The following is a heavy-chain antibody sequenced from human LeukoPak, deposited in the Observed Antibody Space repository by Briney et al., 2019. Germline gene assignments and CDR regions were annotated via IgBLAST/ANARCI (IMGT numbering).Heavy chain of an antibody. CDR2: INHSGST. CDR3: ARLLKYQLLSNLSSKPGDYYGMDV. J-gene: IGHJ6*02. CDR1: GCSFSGYY. Sequence: PSETLSLTCAVYGCSFSGYYWSWIRQPPGKGLEWIGEINHSGSTNYNPSLKSRVTISVDTSKNQFSLKLSSVTAADTAVYYCARLLKYQLLSNLSSKPGDYYGMDVWGQGTTVTVSS. V-gene: IGHV4-34*01. D-gene: IGHD2-2*01.